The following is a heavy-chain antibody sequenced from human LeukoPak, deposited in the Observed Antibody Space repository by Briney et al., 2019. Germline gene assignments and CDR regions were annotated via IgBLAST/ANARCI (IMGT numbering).Heavy chain of an antibody. D-gene: IGHD6-19*01. Sequence: PGGSLRLSCAGSGFTFSSYAMSWVRQAPGKGLEWVSAISGSGGSTYYADSVKGRFTISRDNSKNTLYLQMNSLRAEDTAVYYCAKDIPGYSSGWYVSLPGYWGQGTLVTVSS. CDR3: AKDIPGYSSGWYVSLPGY. J-gene: IGHJ4*02. CDR2: ISGSGGST. CDR1: GFTFSSYA. V-gene: IGHV3-23*01.